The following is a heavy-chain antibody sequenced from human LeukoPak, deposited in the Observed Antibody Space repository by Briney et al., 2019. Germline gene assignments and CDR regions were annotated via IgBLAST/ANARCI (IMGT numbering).Heavy chain of an antibody. J-gene: IGHJ4*02. CDR2: ISSSSSTI. CDR1: GFTFSSYS. V-gene: IGHV3-48*04. Sequence: PGGSLRLSCAASGFTFSSYSMNWVRQAPGKGLEWVSYISSSSSTIFYADSVKGRFTVSRDNARNSLYLQMNTLRAEDTAVYYCARDRETYYYDSSGYAPDFDSWGQGTLVTVSS. CDR3: ARDRETYYYDSSGYAPDFDS. D-gene: IGHD3-22*01.